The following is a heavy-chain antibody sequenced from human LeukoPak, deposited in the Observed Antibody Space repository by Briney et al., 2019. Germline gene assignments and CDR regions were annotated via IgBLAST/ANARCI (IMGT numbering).Heavy chain of an antibody. V-gene: IGHV3-30-3*01. CDR1: GFTFNTYA. Sequence: GGSLRLSCAASGFTFNTYAMHWVRQAPGKGLEWVAVISYDGSNKYYADSVEGRFTISRDNSMNTLYLQMSSLRTEDTAVYYCARDLSGSSGWSGTFDYWGQGTLVTVSS. CDR3: ARDLSGSSGWSGTFDY. J-gene: IGHJ4*02. D-gene: IGHD6-19*01. CDR2: ISYDGSNK.